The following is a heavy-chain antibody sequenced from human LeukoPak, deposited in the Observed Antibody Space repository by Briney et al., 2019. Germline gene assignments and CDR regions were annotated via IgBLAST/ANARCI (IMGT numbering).Heavy chain of an antibody. Sequence: GGSLRLSCAASGITVSTNYMSWVRQAPGKGLEWVSIIYSGGATYYADSVKGRFTISRENSKNTLWLQMNSLRAEDTAVYYCAILHYDLLTGPFDYWGQGTLVTVSS. CDR3: AILHYDLLTGPFDY. V-gene: IGHV3-66*04. CDR2: IYSGGAT. D-gene: IGHD3-9*01. J-gene: IGHJ4*02. CDR1: GITVSTNY.